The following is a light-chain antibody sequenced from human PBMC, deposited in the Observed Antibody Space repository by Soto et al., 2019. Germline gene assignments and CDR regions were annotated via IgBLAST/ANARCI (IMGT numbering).Light chain of an antibody. CDR3: QQYNSYSYS. V-gene: IGKV1-5*03. Sequence: DIQMTQSPSTLSASVGDRVTITCRASQSISNWLAWYQQRPGKAPKLLIYEASRLQSGVPSRFSGSGSGTECTLTISGLQPDDFATYYCQQYNSYSYSFGQGTKLEIK. CDR2: EAS. J-gene: IGKJ2*03. CDR1: QSISNW.